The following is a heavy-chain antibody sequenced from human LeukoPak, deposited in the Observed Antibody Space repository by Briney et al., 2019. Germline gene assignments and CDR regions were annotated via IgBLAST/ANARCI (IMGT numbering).Heavy chain of an antibody. CDR1: GFTFSSYA. CDR3: TTDSERSGSYYYFDY. Sequence: GSLRLSCAASGFTFSSYAMSWVRQAPGKGLEWVGRIKSKTDGGTTDYAAPVKGRFTISRDDSKNTLYLQMNSLKTEDTAVYYCTTDSERSGSYYYFDYWGQGTLVTVSS. D-gene: IGHD3-10*01. V-gene: IGHV3-15*01. J-gene: IGHJ4*02. CDR2: IKSKTDGGTT.